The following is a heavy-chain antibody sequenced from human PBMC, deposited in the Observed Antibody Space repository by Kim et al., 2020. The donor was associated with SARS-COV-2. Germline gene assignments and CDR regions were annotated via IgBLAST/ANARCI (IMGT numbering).Heavy chain of an antibody. V-gene: IGHV3-21*01. Sequence: GGSLRLSCAASGFTFSSYSMNWVRQAPGKGLEWVSSISSSSSYIYYADSVKGRFTISRDNAKNSVYLQMKSLRDEETAVYYCARDYGDLAFEIWGKGTM. CDR2: ISSSSSYI. CDR3: ARDYGDLAFEI. D-gene: IGHD4-17*01. J-gene: IGHJ3*02. CDR1: GFTFSSYS.